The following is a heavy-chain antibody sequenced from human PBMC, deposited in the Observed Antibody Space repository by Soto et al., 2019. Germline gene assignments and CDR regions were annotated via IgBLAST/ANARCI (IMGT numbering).Heavy chain of an antibody. V-gene: IGHV2-26*01. D-gene: IGHD6-13*01. CDR1: GFSLSNARMG. CDR3: ARLTYSSSWYYFDY. CDR2: IFSNDEK. Sequence: QVTLKESGPVLVKPTETLTLTCTVSGFSLSNARMGVSWIRQPPGKALEWLAHIFSNDEKSYSSALKSRLTISKDTSKSQVVLTMTNMDPVDTATYYCARLTYSSSWYYFDYWGQGTLVTVSS. J-gene: IGHJ4*02.